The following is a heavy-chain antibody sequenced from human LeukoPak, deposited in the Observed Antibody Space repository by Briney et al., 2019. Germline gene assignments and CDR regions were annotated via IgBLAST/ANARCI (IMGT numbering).Heavy chain of an antibody. CDR3: ARTYWSGYYSWFDP. CDR2: IYYSGST. Sequence: SETLSLTCTVSGGSISSYYWSWIRQPPGEGLEWIGYIYYSGSTNYNPSLKSRVTISVDTSKNQFSLKLSSVTAADTAVYYCARTYWSGYYSWFDPWGQGTLVTVSS. D-gene: IGHD3-3*01. CDR1: GGSISSYY. V-gene: IGHV4-59*01. J-gene: IGHJ5*02.